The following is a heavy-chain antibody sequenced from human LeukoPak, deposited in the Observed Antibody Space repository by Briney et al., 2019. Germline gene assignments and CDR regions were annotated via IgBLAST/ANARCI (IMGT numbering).Heavy chain of an antibody. V-gene: IGHV4-61*01. CDR1: GGSVSSGSYY. CDR3: ARRQAVAGEVDY. CDR2: IYYSGST. D-gene: IGHD6-19*01. J-gene: IGHJ4*02. Sequence: PSETLSLTCTVSGGSVSSGSYYWSWIRQPPGKGLEWIGYIYYSGSTNYSPSLKSRVTISVDTSKNQFSLKLSSVTAADTAVYYCARRQAVAGEVDYWGQGTLVTVSS.